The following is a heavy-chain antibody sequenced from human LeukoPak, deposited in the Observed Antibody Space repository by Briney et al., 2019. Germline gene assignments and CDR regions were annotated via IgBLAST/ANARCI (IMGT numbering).Heavy chain of an antibody. Sequence: HPGRSLRLSCAASGLSFSSYGMHWVRHAPGKGLEWVAVISYDGSNKYYADSVKGRFTISRDNSKNTLYLQMNSLRAEDTAVYYCAKLGIPFDYWGQGTLVTVSS. D-gene: IGHD7-27*01. J-gene: IGHJ4*02. V-gene: IGHV3-30*18. CDR3: AKLGIPFDY. CDR1: GLSFSSYG. CDR2: ISYDGSNK.